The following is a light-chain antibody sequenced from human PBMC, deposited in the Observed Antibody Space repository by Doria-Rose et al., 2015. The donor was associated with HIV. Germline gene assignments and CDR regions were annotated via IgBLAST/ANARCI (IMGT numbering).Light chain of an antibody. Sequence: SPSVSGSPGQSVTISCTGTSSDVGSYNRVSWYQRPPGTAPKLMIYEVSNRPSGVPDRFSGSKTGNTASLTISGLQPEDEADYYCSSYTSSSTFLVVFGGGTKLTVL. CDR3: SSYTSSSTFLVV. CDR2: EVS. J-gene: IGLJ2*01. CDR1: SSDVGSYNR. V-gene: IGLV2-18*02.